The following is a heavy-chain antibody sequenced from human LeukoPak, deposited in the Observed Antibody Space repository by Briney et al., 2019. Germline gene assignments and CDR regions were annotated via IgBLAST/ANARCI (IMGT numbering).Heavy chain of an antibody. V-gene: IGHV3-30*18. J-gene: IGHJ4*02. D-gene: IGHD6-19*01. Sequence: PGGSLRLSCAASGFTFSSYGMHWVRQAPGKGLEWVAVISYDGSNKYYADSVKGRFTISRDNSKNTLYLQMNSLRAEDTAVYYCAKEEYMYATGWYEDWVTPRLFDYWGQGTLVTVSS. CDR3: AKEEYMYATGWYEDWVTPRLFDY. CDR1: GFTFSSYG. CDR2: ISYDGSNK.